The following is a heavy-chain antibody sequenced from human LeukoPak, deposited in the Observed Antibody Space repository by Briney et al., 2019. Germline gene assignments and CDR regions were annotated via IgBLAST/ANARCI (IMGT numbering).Heavy chain of an antibody. D-gene: IGHD3-10*01. V-gene: IGHV3-21*01. CDR2: ISTSSSYI. J-gene: IGHJ4*02. Sequence: GGSLRLSCAASGFTFSSYEMNWVRQAPGKGLEWVSFISTSSSYIYYADSVKGRFTISRDNAKNSLYLQMNSLRAEDTAVYYCAKDRGIISDYWGQGTLVTVSS. CDR3: AKDRGIISDY. CDR1: GFTFSSYE.